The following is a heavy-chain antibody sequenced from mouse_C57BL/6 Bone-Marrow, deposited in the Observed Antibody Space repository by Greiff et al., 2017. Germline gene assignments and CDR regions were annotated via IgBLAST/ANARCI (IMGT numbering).Heavy chain of an antibody. CDR2: IRYDGSN. CDR3: ARGRGY. J-gene: IGHJ2*01. Sequence: EVQLMESGPGLVKPSQSLSLTCSASGYSFTSGYYWYWIRQFPGNKLEWMGYIRYDGSNNYNPSLKNRISITRDTSKSKFFLEENSVTYEDTATYYCARGRGYWGQGTTLTVSS. CDR1: GYSFTSGYY. V-gene: IGHV3-6*01.